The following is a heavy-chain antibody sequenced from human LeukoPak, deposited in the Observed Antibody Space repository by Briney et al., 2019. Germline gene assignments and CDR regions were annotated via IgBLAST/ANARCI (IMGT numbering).Heavy chain of an antibody. CDR3: AKRGVVIRVFLVGFHKEAYYFDS. CDR1: GITLSHYG. Sequence: PGGSLRLSCAVSGITLSHYGMSWVRQAPGKGLEWVAGLSGSGGGPNYADSVQGRFTISRGNPKDTLYLQMNSLRAEDTAVYFCAKRGVVIRVFLVGFHKEAYYFDSWGQGALVTVSS. J-gene: IGHJ4*02. D-gene: IGHD3-10*01. CDR2: LSGSGGGP. V-gene: IGHV3-23*01.